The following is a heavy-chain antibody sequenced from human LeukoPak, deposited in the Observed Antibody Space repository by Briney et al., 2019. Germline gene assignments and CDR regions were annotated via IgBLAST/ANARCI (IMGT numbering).Heavy chain of an antibody. J-gene: IGHJ6*03. CDR1: GFTFSSYW. Sequence: GGSLRLSCAASGFTFSSYWMSWVRQAPGKGLEWVASIKRDGSVKKYVDSVKGRFTISRDNAKNSLYLQMNSLRAEDTAVYYCARKFKGSSVYYYMDVWGKGTTVTVSS. V-gene: IGHV3-7*01. CDR3: ARKFKGSSVYYYMDV. CDR2: IKRDGSVK. D-gene: IGHD6-6*01.